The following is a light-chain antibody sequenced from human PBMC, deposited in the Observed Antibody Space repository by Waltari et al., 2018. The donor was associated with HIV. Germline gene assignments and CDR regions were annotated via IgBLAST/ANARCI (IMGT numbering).Light chain of an antibody. V-gene: IGLV1-44*01. J-gene: IGLJ3*02. Sequence: SVMLQPSPRYWTSGQRVSTSCSRQISRVHETQHVKGAAPKLLIYNNDQRPSEVPDRFSGSKSDTSASLAISGLQTEDEADYYCATWDDSLAGLWVFGGGTRMTVL. CDR2: NND. CDR1: ISR. CDR3: ATWDDSLAGLWV.